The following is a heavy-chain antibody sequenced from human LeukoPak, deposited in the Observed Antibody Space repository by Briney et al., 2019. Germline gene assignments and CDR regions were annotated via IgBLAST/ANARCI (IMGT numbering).Heavy chain of an antibody. CDR1: GFPFSNYW. D-gene: IGHD3-10*01. CDR2: VNSDGSTT. CDR3: ARSRGGWFDP. V-gene: IGHV3-74*01. J-gene: IGHJ5*02. Sequence: GGSLRLSCAASGFPFSNYWMHWVRQAPGKGLVWVSRVNSDGSTTNYADSVKGRFTISRDNAENTLYMRMNSLRDEDTAVYYCARSRGGWFDPWGQGTLVTVSS.